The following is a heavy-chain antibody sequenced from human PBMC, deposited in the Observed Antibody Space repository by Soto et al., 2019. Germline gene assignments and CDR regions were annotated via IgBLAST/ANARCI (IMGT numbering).Heavy chain of an antibody. CDR2: INAGNGNT. CDR1: GYTFTSYA. D-gene: IGHD2-15*01. V-gene: IGHV1-3*01. CDR3: ARGPDLCYCSGGRCYLFYF. J-gene: IGHJ4*02. Sequence: ASVKVSCKASGYTFTSYAMHWVRQAPGQRLEWMGWINAGNGNTKYSQKFQGRVTITRDTSASTAYMELSSLRSEDTAVYYCARGPDLCYCSGGRCYLFYFWGKGSLVTVSA.